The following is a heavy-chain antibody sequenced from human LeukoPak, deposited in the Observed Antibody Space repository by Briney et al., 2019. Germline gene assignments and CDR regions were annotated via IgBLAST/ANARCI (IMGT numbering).Heavy chain of an antibody. V-gene: IGHV1-46*01. CDR2: INPSGGST. Sequence: ASVTVSFKASGYTFTIYYMHWVRQAPGQGLEWMGIINPSGGSTSYAQKFQGRVTMTRDTSTSTVYMELSSLRSEDTAVYYCARDLYSGSVRYDYWAQGTLVTVSS. D-gene: IGHD1-26*01. CDR3: ARDLYSGSVRYDY. CDR1: GYTFTIYY. J-gene: IGHJ4*02.